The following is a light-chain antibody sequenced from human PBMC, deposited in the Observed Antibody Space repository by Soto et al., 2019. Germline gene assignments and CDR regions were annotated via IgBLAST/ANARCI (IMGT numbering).Light chain of an antibody. CDR2: EVS. V-gene: IGLV2-14*01. CDR1: SSDVGGYNY. J-gene: IGLJ3*02. CDR3: SSYTISSTLEV. Sequence: QSALTQPASVSGSPGQSITISCTGTSSDVGGYNYVSWYQQHPGKAAKLMIYEVSNRPSGVSNRFSGSKSGNTASLTISGLQADDEAVYYCSSYTISSTLEVFGGGTKLTVL.